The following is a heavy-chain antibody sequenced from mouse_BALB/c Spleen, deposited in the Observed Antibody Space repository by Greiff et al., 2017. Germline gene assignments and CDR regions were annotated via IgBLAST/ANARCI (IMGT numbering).Heavy chain of an antibody. V-gene: IGHV5-6-5*01. J-gene: IGHJ3*01. CDR1: GFTFSSYA. Sequence: EVKLMESGGGLVKPGGSLKLSCAASGFTFSSYAMSWVRQTPEKRLEWVASISSGGSTYYPDSVKGRFTISRDNARNILYLQMSSLRSEDTAMYYCARRGTTAPWFAYWGQGTLVTVSA. CDR2: ISSGGST. D-gene: IGHD1-2*01. CDR3: ARRGTTAPWFAY.